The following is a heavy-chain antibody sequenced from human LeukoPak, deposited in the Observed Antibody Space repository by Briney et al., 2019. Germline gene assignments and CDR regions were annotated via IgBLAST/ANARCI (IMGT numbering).Heavy chain of an antibody. D-gene: IGHD6-6*01. V-gene: IGHV4-34*01. Sequence: SETLSFTCAVYGGSFSGYYWNWIRQPPGKGLEWIGEINHSGSTNYNPSLKSRVTISVDTSKNQFSLKLSSVTAADTAVYYCAKTPNAFVRGGYYFEYWGQGTLVTVSS. J-gene: IGHJ4*02. CDR2: INHSGST. CDR3: AKTPNAFVRGGYYFEY. CDR1: GGSFSGYY.